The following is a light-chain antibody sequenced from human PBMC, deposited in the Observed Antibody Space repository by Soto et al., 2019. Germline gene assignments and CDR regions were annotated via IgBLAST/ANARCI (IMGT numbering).Light chain of an antibody. CDR3: CSYAGSYSYV. J-gene: IGLJ1*01. Sequence: QSALTQPRSVSGSPGQSVTISCTGTSSDVGGYTYVSWYQPHPGKAPKLMIYDVSKRPSGVPDRFSGSKSGNTASLTISGLQAEDEADYYCCSYAGSYSYVFGTGTKLTVL. CDR1: SSDVGGYTY. CDR2: DVS. V-gene: IGLV2-11*01.